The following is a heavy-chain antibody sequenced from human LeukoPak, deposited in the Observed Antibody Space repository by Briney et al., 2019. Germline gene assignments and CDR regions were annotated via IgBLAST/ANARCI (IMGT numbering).Heavy chain of an antibody. J-gene: IGHJ4*02. Sequence: SETLSLTCTVSGGSISSYYWSWIGQPPGKGLEWIGYIYYSGSTNYNPSLKSRVTVSVDTSKNQFSLKLSSVTAADTAVYYCARALPHRYSYGYGAFDYWGQGTLVTVSS. V-gene: IGHV4-59*01. CDR3: ARALPHRYSYGYGAFDY. CDR2: IYYSGST. CDR1: GGSISSYY. D-gene: IGHD5-18*01.